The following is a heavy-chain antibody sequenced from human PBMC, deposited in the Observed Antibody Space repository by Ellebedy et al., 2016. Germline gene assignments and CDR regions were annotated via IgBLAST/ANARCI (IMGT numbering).Heavy chain of an antibody. J-gene: IGHJ4*02. Sequence: GGSLRLSCAASGFTFSDYYMNWIRQAPGKGLEWVGRIRKKTNGYTTEYAASVKGRFTVSRDGSMNSLFLQLNSLQTEDTAVYYCTREAYYYDSTGRWLSYYFDHWGQGTPVTVSS. CDR3: TREAYYYDSTGRWLSYYFDH. D-gene: IGHD3-22*01. CDR2: IRKKTNGYTT. V-gene: IGHV3-72*01. CDR1: GFTFSDYY.